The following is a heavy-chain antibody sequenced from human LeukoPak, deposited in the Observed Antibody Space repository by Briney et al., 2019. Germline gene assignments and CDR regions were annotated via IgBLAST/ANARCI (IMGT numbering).Heavy chain of an antibody. CDR1: GFTFSSYA. D-gene: IGHD2-15*01. CDR3: ARSPTVSVGYCSGVTCQADY. Sequence: GSLRLSCAASGFTFSSYAMHWVRQAPGKGLEWVAVISYDGSNKYYADSVKGRFTISRDNSKNTLYLQMNSLRAEDTAVYYCARSPTVSVGYCSGVTCQADYWGQGTLVTVSS. V-gene: IGHV3-30-3*01. J-gene: IGHJ4*02. CDR2: ISYDGSNK.